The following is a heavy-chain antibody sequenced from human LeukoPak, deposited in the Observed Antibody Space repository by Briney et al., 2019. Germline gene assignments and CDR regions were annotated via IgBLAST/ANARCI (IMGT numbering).Heavy chain of an antibody. V-gene: IGHV3-21*01. CDR3: ARVSYDSWGYYFDY. Sequence: PGGSLRLSCAASGFTFSSYSMNWVRQAPGKGLEWVSSISSSSSYIYYADPVKGRFTISRDNAKNSLYLQMNSLRAEDTAVYYCARVSYDSWGYYFDYWGQGTLVTVSS. J-gene: IGHJ4*02. D-gene: IGHD3-22*01. CDR2: ISSSSSYI. CDR1: GFTFSSYS.